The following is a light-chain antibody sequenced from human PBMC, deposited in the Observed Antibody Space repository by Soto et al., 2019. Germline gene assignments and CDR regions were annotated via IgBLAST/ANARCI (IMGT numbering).Light chain of an antibody. Sequence: DIVLTQSPGALSLPPGERATLSWKCSQSVHSNYLAWHQQKPGQAPRLIIYGVSSRATGIPDRFIGSWSGADCTLTISRLEPEDVAVYYCQQYGNSGVTFGPGTKVDIK. CDR2: GVS. J-gene: IGKJ3*01. CDR1: QSVHSNY. CDR3: QQYGNSGVT. V-gene: IGKV3-20*01.